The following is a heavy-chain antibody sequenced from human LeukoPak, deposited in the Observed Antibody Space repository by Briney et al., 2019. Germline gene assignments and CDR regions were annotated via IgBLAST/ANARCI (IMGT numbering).Heavy chain of an antibody. Sequence: PGGSLRLSCAASGFTFSSYGMSWVRQAPGKGLEWVSAISGSGGSTYYADSVKGRFTISRDNSKNTLYLQMNSLRAEDTAVYYCTRPYSAYDYGDYYFDYWGQGTLVTVSS. CDR3: TRPYSAYDYGDYYFDY. V-gene: IGHV3-23*01. D-gene: IGHD4-17*01. CDR2: ISGSGGST. CDR1: GFTFSSYG. J-gene: IGHJ4*02.